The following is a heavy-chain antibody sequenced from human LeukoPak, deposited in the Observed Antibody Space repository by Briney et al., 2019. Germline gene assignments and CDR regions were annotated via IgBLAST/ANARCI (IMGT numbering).Heavy chain of an antibody. CDR3: AREELAYYFDY. CDR1: GGSFSGYY. D-gene: IGHD1-26*01. J-gene: IGHJ4*02. Sequence: SETLSLTCAVYGGSFSGYYWSWIRQPPGKGLEWIGEINHSGSTNYNPSLKSRVTISVDTSKNQFSLKLSSVTAADTAVYYCAREELAYYFDYWGQGTLVTVSS. CDR2: INHSGST. V-gene: IGHV4-34*01.